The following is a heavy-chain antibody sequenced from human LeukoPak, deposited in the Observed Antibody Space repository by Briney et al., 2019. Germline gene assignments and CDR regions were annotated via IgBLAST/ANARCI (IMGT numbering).Heavy chain of an antibody. CDR1: GFTFSGSA. V-gene: IGHV3-73*01. D-gene: IGHD4-17*01. CDR2: IRSKANDHAT. J-gene: IGHJ4*02. Sequence: RGSLRLSCAASGFTFSGSAMHWVHQSPGKGLEWVGRIRSKANDHATAYAASVRGRFTISRDDSKNTAYLQMNSLKTEDTAVYYCTRRPMTTVNDYWGQGTLVTVSS. CDR3: TRRPMTTVNDY.